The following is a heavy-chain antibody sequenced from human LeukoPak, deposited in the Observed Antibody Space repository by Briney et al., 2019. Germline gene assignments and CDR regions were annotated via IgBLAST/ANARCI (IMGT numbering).Heavy chain of an antibody. CDR3: ARVDGDYVSVDY. CDR1: GFTFSSYS. CDR2: ISSSSSYI. J-gene: IGHJ4*02. Sequence: PGGSLRLSCAASGFTFSSYSMNWVRQAPGKGLEWVSSISSSSSYIYYADSVKGRFTISRDNAKNSLYLRMNSLRAEDTAVYYCARVDGDYVSVDYWGQGTLVTVSS. D-gene: IGHD4-17*01. V-gene: IGHV3-21*01.